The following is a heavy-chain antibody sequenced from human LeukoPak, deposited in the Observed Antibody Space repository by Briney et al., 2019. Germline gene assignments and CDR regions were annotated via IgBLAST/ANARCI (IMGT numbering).Heavy chain of an antibody. D-gene: IGHD2-15*01. V-gene: IGHV1-46*01. J-gene: IGHJ5*02. CDR3: ARDRSYCGGGSCYSGWFDP. CDR2: INPSGGSA. Sequence: ASVKVSCKASGYTFTSYYMHWVRQAPGQGLEWMGIINPSGGSASYAQKFQGRVTMTRDTSTSTVYMELSSLRSEDTAVYYCARDRSYCGGGSCYSGWFDPWGQGTLVTVSS. CDR1: GYTFTSYY.